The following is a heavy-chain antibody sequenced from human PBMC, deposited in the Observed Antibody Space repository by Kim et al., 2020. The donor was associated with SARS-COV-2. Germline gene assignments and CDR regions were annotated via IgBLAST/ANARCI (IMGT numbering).Heavy chain of an antibody. J-gene: IGHJ4*02. V-gene: IGHV1-3*04. D-gene: IGHD3-3*01. CDR3: ARAVKSGPTF. Sequence: ASVKVSCKASGYTFSTYDIHWMRQAPGQRLEWMGWINTDNGNTKYSQNFQGRVTITRDTSASTTYMELSSLRYEDTAVYYCARAVKSGPTFWGQGTLATVSA. CDR1: GYTFSTYD. CDR2: INTDNGNT.